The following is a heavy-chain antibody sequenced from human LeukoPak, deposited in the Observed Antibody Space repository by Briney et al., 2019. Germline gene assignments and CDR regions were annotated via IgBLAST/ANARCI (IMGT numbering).Heavy chain of an antibody. Sequence: SETLSLTCTVSGVSISSGGYYWSWIRQHPGKGLEWIGYIYYSGSTYYNPSLKSRVTISVDTSKNQFSLKLSSVTAADTAVYYCARGLIVAACYFDYWGQGTLVTVSS. CDR1: GVSISSGGYY. V-gene: IGHV4-31*03. CDR3: ARGLIVAACYFDY. D-gene: IGHD5-12*01. CDR2: IYYSGST. J-gene: IGHJ4*02.